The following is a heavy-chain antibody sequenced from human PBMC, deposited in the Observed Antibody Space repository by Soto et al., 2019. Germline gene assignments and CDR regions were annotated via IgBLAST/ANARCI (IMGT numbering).Heavy chain of an antibody. CDR3: AKDWSSSGYWDDAFDI. V-gene: IGHV3-30*18. Sequence: QVQLVESGGGVVQPGRSLRLSFAASGFTFSSYGMHWVRQAPGKGLEWVAVISYDGSNKYYADSVKGRFTISRDNSKNTLYLQMNSLRAEDTAVYYCAKDWSSSGYWDDAFDIWGQGTMVTVSS. CDR1: GFTFSSYG. D-gene: IGHD3-22*01. J-gene: IGHJ3*02. CDR2: ISYDGSNK.